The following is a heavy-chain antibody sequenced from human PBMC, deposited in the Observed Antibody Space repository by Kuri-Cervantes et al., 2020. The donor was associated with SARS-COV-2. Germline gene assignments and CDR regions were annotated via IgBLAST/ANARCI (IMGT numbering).Heavy chain of an antibody. CDR1: GFTFSSYG. J-gene: IGHJ4*02. CDR3: AKGYSGSYTAHMKTHRAFDY. D-gene: IGHD1-26*01. V-gene: IGHV3-30*18. CDR2: ISYDGSNK. Sequence: GESLKISCAASGFTFSSYGMHWVRQAPGKGLEWVAVISYDGSNKYYADSVKGRFTISRDNSKNRLYLQMNSLRAEDTAVYYCAKGYSGSYTAHMKTHRAFDYWGQGTLVTVSS.